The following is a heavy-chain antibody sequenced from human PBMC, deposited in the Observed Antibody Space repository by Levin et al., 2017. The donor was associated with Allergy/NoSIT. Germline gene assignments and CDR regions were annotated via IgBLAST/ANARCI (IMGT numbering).Heavy chain of an antibody. CDR1: GGSFSGYY. J-gene: IGHJ4*02. D-gene: IGHD3-10*01. Sequence: SQTLSLTCAVYGGSFSGYYWSWIRQPPGKGLEWIGEINHSGSTNYNPSLKSRVTISVDTSKNQFSLKLSSVTAADTAVYYCARGRVNYYGSGSYFDYWGQGTLVTVSS. CDR2: INHSGST. CDR3: ARGRVNYYGSGSYFDY. V-gene: IGHV4-34*01.